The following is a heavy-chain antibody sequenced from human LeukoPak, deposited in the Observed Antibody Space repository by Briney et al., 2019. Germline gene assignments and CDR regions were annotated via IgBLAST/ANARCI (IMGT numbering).Heavy chain of an antibody. Sequence: SETLSLTCTASGGSISSSYYYWGWIRQPPGKGLEWIGSIYYGGSTYYNPSLKSRVTISVDTSKNQFSLRLSSVTAADTAVYYCARLLLYSGSLYYFDYWGQGTLVTVSS. D-gene: IGHD1-26*01. J-gene: IGHJ4*02. V-gene: IGHV4-39*01. CDR2: IYYGGST. CDR1: GGSISSSYYY. CDR3: ARLLLYSGSLYYFDY.